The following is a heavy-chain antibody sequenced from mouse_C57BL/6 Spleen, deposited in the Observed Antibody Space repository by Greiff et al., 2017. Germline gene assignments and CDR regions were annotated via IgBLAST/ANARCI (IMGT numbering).Heavy chain of an antibody. D-gene: IGHD2-2*01. CDR2: ISSGSSTI. V-gene: IGHV5-17*01. Sequence: EVKLMESGGGLVKPGGSLKLSCAASGFTFSDYGMHWVRQAPEKGLEWVAYISSGSSTIYYADTVTGRFTISRDNAKNTLFLQMTSLRSEDTAMYYCARGLLRLRYGDYWGQGTTRTVSS. J-gene: IGHJ2*01. CDR1: GFTFSDYG. CDR3: ARGLLRLRYGDY.